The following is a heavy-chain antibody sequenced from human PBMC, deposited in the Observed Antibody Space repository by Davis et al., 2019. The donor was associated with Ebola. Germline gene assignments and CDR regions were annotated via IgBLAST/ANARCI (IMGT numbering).Heavy chain of an antibody. J-gene: IGHJ6*02. CDR1: GYTFTSYG. V-gene: IGHV1-18*01. Sequence: ASVKVSCKASGYTFTSYGISWVRQAPGQALEWMGWISAYNGNTNYAQKLQGRVTMTTDTSTSTAYMELRSLRSDDTAVYYCARDLYRITGILGYGMDVWGQGTTVTVSS. CDR3: ARDLYRITGILGYGMDV. CDR2: ISAYNGNT. D-gene: IGHD1-20*01.